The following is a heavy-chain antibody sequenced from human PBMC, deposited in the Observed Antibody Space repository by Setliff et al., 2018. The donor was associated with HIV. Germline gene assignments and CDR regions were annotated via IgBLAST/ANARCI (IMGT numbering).Heavy chain of an antibody. J-gene: IGHJ3*02. Sequence: PSETLSLTCAVSGYSISDGYYWGWIRQPPGKGPEWIGSIHHSGSAHFNPSLKSRVAMSVDTSENQFSLTLSSVTAADTAVYYRASPRSLLVWYDAFDIWGQGTMVTVSS. CDR1: GYSISDGYY. D-gene: IGHD3-16*01. CDR2: IHHSGSA. V-gene: IGHV4-38-2*01. CDR3: ASPRSLLVWYDAFDI.